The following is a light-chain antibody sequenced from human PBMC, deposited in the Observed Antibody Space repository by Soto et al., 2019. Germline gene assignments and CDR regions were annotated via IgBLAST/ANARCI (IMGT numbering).Light chain of an antibody. V-gene: IGKV3D-15*01. CDR1: PSVTNF. CDR2: GAS. J-gene: IGKJ5*01. CDR3: QQYNDWPPT. Sequence: GGRPTLSCRARPSVTNFLAWYQQKPGQAPRLLIYGASTRATGIPARFSGSGSGTEFTLTISSLQSEDFALYYCQQYNDWPPTFGQGTRLEI.